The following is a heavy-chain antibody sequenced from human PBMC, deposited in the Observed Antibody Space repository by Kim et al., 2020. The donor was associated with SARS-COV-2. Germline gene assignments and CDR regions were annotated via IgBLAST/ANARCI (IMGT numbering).Heavy chain of an antibody. CDR2: ISYDGSNK. Sequence: GGSLRLSCAASGFTFSSYGMHWVRQAPGKGLEWVAVISYDGSNKYYADSVKGRFTISRDNSKNTLYLQMNSLRAEDTAVYYCAKGIITMIVTGMDVWGQGTTVTVSS. V-gene: IGHV3-30*18. CDR3: AKGIITMIVTGMDV. J-gene: IGHJ6*02. D-gene: IGHD3-22*01. CDR1: GFTFSSYG.